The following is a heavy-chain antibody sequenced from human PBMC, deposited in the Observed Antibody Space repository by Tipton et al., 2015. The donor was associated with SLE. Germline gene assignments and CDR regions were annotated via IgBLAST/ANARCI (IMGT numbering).Heavy chain of an antibody. CDR3: AKDFYYYGSGSYPLDY. J-gene: IGHJ4*02. V-gene: IGHV3-30*02. D-gene: IGHD3-10*01. Sequence: SGFTFSSYGMHWVRQAPGKGLEWVAFIRYDGSNKYYADSVKGRFTISRDNSKNTLYLQMNSLRAEDTAVYYCAKDFYYYGSGSYPLDYWGQGTLVTVSS. CDR2: IRYDGSNK. CDR1: GFTFSSYG.